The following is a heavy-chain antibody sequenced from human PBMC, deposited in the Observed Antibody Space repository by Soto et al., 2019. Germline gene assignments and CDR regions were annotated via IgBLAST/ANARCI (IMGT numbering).Heavy chain of an antibody. V-gene: IGHV3-30*18. CDR2: ISYDGSNK. CDR1: GLSISSYG. CDR3: AKEEVAPVGAEYFQH. Sequence: PGGSLRLSCAASGLSISSYGMHWVRQAPGKGLEWVAVISYDGSNKYYADSVKGRFTISRDYSKNTLYLQMNSLRAEDTAVYYCAKEEVAPVGAEYFQHWGQGTLVTVS. D-gene: IGHD2-15*01. J-gene: IGHJ1*01.